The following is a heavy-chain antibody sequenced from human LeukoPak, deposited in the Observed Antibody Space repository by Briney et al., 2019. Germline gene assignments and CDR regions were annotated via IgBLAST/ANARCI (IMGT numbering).Heavy chain of an antibody. Sequence: SETLSLTCTVSGGSISSGGYYWGWIRQPPGKGLEWVGSIYYSGSTYYNPSLESRVTISVDTSKNQFSLNLSSVTAADTALYYCSRRGAYSGNPVIDYWGQGALVTVSS. V-gene: IGHV4-39*01. CDR2: IYYSGST. CDR3: SRRGAYSGNPVIDY. D-gene: IGHD4-23*01. CDR1: GGSISSGGYY. J-gene: IGHJ4*02.